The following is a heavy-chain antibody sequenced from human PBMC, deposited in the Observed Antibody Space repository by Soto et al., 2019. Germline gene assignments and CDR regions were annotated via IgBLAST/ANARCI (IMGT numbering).Heavy chain of an antibody. J-gene: IGHJ5*02. V-gene: IGHV4-31*01. CDR2: IYYSGST. D-gene: IGHD2-15*01. CDR1: GGSISSGGYY. CDR3: ARVRRGGNWRDACCDP. Sequence: QVQLQESGPGLVKPSQTLSLTCTVSGGSISSGGYYWSWIRQHPGKGLEWIGYIYYSGSTYYNPSLKRQVTSGGNTYNNLFSLKLSSVTAADTAVYYGARVRRGGNWRDACCDPWGQGTLVTVSS.